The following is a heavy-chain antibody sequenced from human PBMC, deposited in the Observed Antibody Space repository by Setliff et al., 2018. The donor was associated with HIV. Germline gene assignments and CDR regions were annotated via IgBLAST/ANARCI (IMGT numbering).Heavy chain of an antibody. CDR1: GFTFRNYK. CDR2: ISIGSGAAI. D-gene: IGHD3-10*01. CDR3: ARDYLYYNMYNGSPVYGMDV. J-gene: IGHJ6*02. V-gene: IGHV3-21*01. Sequence: GSLRLSCAASGFTFRNYKFNWVRQAPGRGLEWVSSISIGSGAAIYYAESVQGRFTVSRDNSKNSLYLQMNSLRVEATAVYYCARDYLYYNMYNGSPVYGMDVWGQGTTVTVSS.